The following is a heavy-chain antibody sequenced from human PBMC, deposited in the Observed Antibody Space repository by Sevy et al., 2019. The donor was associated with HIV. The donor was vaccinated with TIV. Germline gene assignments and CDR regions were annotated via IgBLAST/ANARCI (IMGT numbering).Heavy chain of an antibody. CDR3: ARDLRISMIRGVIHDI. J-gene: IGHJ3*02. D-gene: IGHD3-10*01. Sequence: ASVKVSCKASGYTFSSYGISWVRQAPGQGLEWMGWISGYNGNTNYSQKFQARVTMTTDTSTNTAYMELRSLRSDDTAMYYCARDLRISMIRGVIHDIWGQGTMVTVSS. CDR1: GYTFSSYG. CDR2: ISGYNGNT. V-gene: IGHV1-18*01.